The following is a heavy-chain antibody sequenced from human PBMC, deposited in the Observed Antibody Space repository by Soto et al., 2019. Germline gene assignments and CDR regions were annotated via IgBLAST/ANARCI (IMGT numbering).Heavy chain of an antibody. V-gene: IGHV1-69*01. Sequence: QVQLVQSGAEVKKPGSSVKVSCKASGGTFSSSAISWVRQAPGKGPEWLGGLIPIFGTANYAQKFQGRVTITADEYTSTAYMELSSLRSEDTAVYYCARVGSGSYSPQYYFDYWGQGTLVPVSS. CDR1: GGTFSSSA. CDR3: ARVGSGSYSPQYYFDY. CDR2: LIPIFGTA. D-gene: IGHD1-26*01. J-gene: IGHJ4*02.